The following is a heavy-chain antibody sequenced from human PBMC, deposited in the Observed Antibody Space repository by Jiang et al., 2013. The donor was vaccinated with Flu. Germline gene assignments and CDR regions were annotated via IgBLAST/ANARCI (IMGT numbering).Heavy chain of an antibody. CDR1: GFTFDDYT. D-gene: IGHD3-10*01. V-gene: IGHV3-43*01. CDR2: ISWDGGST. CDR3: AKDKVRNWWFGELLPDAFDI. J-gene: IGHJ3*02. Sequence: VQLVESGGVVVQPGGSLRLSCAASGFTFDDYTMHWVRQAPGKGLEWVSLISWDGGSTYYADSVKGRFTISRDNSKNSLYLQMNSLRTEDTALYYCAKDKVRNWWFGELLPDAFDIWGQGTMVTVSS.